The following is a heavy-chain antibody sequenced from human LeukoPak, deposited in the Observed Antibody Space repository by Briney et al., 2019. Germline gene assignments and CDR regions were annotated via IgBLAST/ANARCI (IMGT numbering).Heavy chain of an antibody. Sequence: PETLSLTCAVSGYSISSGYYWGWIRQPPGKGLEWIGSIYHSGSTYYNPSLKSRVTISVDTSKNQFSLKLSSVTAADTAVYYCARDLTVIIPTALDWFDPWGQGTLVTVSS. V-gene: IGHV4-38-2*02. J-gene: IGHJ5*02. CDR1: GYSISSGYY. D-gene: IGHD2-2*01. CDR3: ARDLTVIIPTALDWFDP. CDR2: IYHSGST.